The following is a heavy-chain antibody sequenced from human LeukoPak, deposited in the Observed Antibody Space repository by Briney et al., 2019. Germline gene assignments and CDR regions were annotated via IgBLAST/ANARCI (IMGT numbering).Heavy chain of an antibody. CDR1: GYTFTSYD. V-gene: IGHV1-8*01. CDR2: TNPNSGNT. Sequence: ASVKVSCKASGYTFTSYDINWVRQATGQGLEWMGWTNPNSGNTGYAQKFQGRVTMTRNTSISTAYMELSSLRSEDTAVYYCARGVRITIFGVVIGYGMDVWGQGTTVTVSS. J-gene: IGHJ6*02. D-gene: IGHD3-3*01. CDR3: ARGVRITIFGVVIGYGMDV.